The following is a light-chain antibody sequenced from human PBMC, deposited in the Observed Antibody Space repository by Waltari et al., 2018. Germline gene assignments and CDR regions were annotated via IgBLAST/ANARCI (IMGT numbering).Light chain of an antibody. V-gene: IGLV2-14*03. CDR1: RTDIGGYHY. J-gene: IGLJ2*01. CDR3: SSYTSTGARL. Sequence: QSALTQPASVSGSPGQSITISCPGPRTDIGGYHYLSWYQQHPGKAPKLMIYDVSNRPSGVSNRFSGSKSGNTASLSISGLQTEDEADYYCSSYTSTGARLFGGGTKVTVL. CDR2: DVS.